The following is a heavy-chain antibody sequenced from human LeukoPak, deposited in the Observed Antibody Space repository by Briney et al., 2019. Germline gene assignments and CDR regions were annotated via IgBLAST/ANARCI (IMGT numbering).Heavy chain of an antibody. D-gene: IGHD3-9*01. J-gene: IGHJ4*02. CDR1: GYAFSAYY. V-gene: IGHV1-2*02. CDR3: ARGSRYHDWLSPLDS. Sequence: GASVKVSCKASGYAFSAYYMHWVRQAPGQALEWMGWLNPQTGDTHFAQTFQGRVTFTEDTSISTAYMAMSRLRSDDTAVFYCARGSRYHDWLSPLDSWGQGTLVTVSS. CDR2: LNPQTGDT.